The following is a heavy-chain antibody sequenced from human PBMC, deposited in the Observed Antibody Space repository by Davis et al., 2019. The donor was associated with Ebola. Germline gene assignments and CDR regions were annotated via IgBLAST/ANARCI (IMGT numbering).Heavy chain of an antibody. CDR2: IWYDGSNK. Sequence: PGGSLRLSCAASGFTFSSYGMHWVRQAPGKGLEWVAVIWYDGSNKYYADSVKGRFTISRDNAKNSLYLQMNSLRAEDTAVYYCARKLITGLWYYYYGMDVWGQGTTVTVSS. V-gene: IGHV3-33*01. J-gene: IGHJ6*02. CDR1: GFTFSSYG. D-gene: IGHD2-8*01. CDR3: ARKLITGLWYYYYGMDV.